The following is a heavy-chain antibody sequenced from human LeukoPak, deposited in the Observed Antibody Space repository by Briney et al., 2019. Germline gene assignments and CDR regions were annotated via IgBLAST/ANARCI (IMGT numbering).Heavy chain of an antibody. CDR1: GFTVSSNY. CDR3: AKDSGTYYYGSGSFSDY. D-gene: IGHD3-10*01. J-gene: IGHJ4*02. V-gene: IGHV3-23*01. Sequence: PGGSLRLSCAASGFTVSSNYMSWVRRAPGKGLEWVSAISGSGGSTYYADSVKGRFTISRDNSKNTLYLQMNSLRAEDTAVYYCAKDSGTYYYGSGSFSDYWGQGTLVTVSS. CDR2: ISGSGGST.